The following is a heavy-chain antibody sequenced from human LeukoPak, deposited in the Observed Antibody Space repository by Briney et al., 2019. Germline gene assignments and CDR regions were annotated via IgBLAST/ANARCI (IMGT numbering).Heavy chain of an antibody. V-gene: IGHV1-18*01. Sequence: ASVKVSCKASGYTFTSYGLSWVRQAPGQGLEWMGWISAYNGNTNYAQKLQGRVTMATDTSTSTAYMELRSLRSDDTAVYYCARTQYPPRFDYWGQGTLVTVSS. J-gene: IGHJ4*02. D-gene: IGHD4-11*01. CDR1: GYTFTSYG. CDR2: ISAYNGNT. CDR3: ARTQYPPRFDY.